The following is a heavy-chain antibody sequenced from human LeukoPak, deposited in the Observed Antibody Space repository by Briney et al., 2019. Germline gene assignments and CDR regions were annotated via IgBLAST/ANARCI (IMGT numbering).Heavy chain of an antibody. D-gene: IGHD6-13*01. CDR2: IIPIFGTA. CDR1: EGTFSSYA. CDR3: ASSRIAAAGTGDYFDY. Sequence: SVKVSCKASEGTFSSYAISWVRQVPGQELEWMGGIIPIFGTANYAQKFQGRVTITADESTSTAYMELSSLRSEDTAVYYCASSRIAAAGTGDYFDYWGQGTLVTVSS. J-gene: IGHJ4*02. V-gene: IGHV1-69*13.